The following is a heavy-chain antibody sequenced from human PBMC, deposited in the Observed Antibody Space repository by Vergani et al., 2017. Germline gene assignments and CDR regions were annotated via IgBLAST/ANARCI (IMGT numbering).Heavy chain of an antibody. D-gene: IGHD1-26*01. CDR2: IYTSGST. V-gene: IGHV4-61*02. CDR3: ARDSVVGAKGPDY. J-gene: IGHJ4*02. Sequence: QVQLQESGPGLVKPSQTLSLTCTVSGGSISSGSYYWSWIRQPAGKGLELIGRIYTSGSTNYNASLKSRVTISVDTSKNQFSLKLSSVTAADTAVYYCARDSVVGAKGPDYWGQGTLVTVSS. CDR1: GGSISSGSYY.